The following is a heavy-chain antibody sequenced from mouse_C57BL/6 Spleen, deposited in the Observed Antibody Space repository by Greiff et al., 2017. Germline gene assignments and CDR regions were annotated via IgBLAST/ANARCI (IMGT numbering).Heavy chain of an antibody. Sequence: DVKLVESGGGLVQPKGSLKLSCAASGFTFNTYAMHWVRQAPGKGLEWVARIRSKSSNYATYYADSVKDRFTISRDDSQSMLYLQMNNLKTEDTAMYYCVRDEELYDYDGAWFAYWGQGTLVTVSA. CDR2: IRSKSSNYAT. CDR3: VRDEELYDYDGAWFAY. V-gene: IGHV10-3*01. CDR1: GFTFNTYA. J-gene: IGHJ3*01. D-gene: IGHD2-4*01.